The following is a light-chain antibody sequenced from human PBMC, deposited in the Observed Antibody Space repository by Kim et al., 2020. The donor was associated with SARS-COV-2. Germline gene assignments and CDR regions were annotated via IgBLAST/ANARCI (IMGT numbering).Light chain of an antibody. CDR1: QSIRSN. J-gene: IGKJ1*01. CDR2: GAS. V-gene: IGKV3-15*01. Sequence: VSPGEGATLSCRASQSIRSNLAWYQQKPGQAPRLLMYGASTMATGIPARFSGIGSGTEFTLTISSLQSEDCAVYYCQQYNNRPQTFGQGTKVDIK. CDR3: QQYNNRPQT.